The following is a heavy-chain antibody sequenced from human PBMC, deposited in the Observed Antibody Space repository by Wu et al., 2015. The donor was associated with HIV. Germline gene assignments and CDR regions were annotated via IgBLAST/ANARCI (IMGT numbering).Heavy chain of an antibody. CDR3: AKEDAPTATPWPLKI. CDR2: SSLYLIHR. V-gene: IGHV1-69*12. CDR1: GGTFNSHA. D-gene: IGHD2-15*01. Sequence: QVKLVQSGAEVKKSGSSVKVSCEASGGTFNSHAIIWVRQAPGQGLEWMGESSLYLIHRNRAEKVPGRVNNQTADESTEHSLQMELKNSLTSEDTGHILNCAKEDAPTATPWPLKIWGQGDSGHRL. J-gene: IGHJ3*02.